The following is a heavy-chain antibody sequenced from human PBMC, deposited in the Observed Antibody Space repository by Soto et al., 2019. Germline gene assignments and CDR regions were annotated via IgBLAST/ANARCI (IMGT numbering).Heavy chain of an antibody. CDR2: ISGSGGST. CDR3: AKDITIVVDYYFDY. D-gene: IGHD3-22*01. V-gene: IGHV3-23*01. J-gene: IGHJ4*02. CDR1: GFTFSSYA. Sequence: PGGSLRLSCAASGFTFSSYAMSWVRQAPGKGLEWVSAISGSGGSTYYADSVKGRFTISRDNSKNTLYLQMNSLRAEDTAVYYWAKDITIVVDYYFDYWGQGTLVTVSS.